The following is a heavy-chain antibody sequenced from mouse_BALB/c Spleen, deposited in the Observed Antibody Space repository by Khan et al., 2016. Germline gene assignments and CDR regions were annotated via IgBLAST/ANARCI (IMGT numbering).Heavy chain of an antibody. CDR1: GFDFSRYW. Sequence: EVKLLESGGGLVQPGGSLKLSCAASGFDFSRYWMNWVRQAPGKGLEWIGEINPDSSTTNYTPSLKDKFIISRDNAKNTLYLQMSNVRSEDTALYYCARLYYYGCSDYWGQGTTLTVSS. CDR2: INPDSSTT. V-gene: IGHV4-1*02. CDR3: ARLYYYGCSDY. D-gene: IGHD1-1*01. J-gene: IGHJ2*01.